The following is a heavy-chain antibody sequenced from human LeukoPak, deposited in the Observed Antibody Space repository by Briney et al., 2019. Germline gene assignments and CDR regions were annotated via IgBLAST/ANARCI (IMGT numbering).Heavy chain of an antibody. CDR1: GFTFSNYA. Sequence: GAPLRLSCAASGFTFSNYAMSWVRQAPGKGLEWVSAILGSGVTTYYADSVKGRFTVSRDNSKSTLYLQMNTLRAEETALYYCAKWGDYDVLTGYYAPDYWGQGTLVTVSS. J-gene: IGHJ4*02. V-gene: IGHV3-23*01. CDR3: AKWGDYDVLTGYYAPDY. D-gene: IGHD3-9*01. CDR2: ILGSGVTT.